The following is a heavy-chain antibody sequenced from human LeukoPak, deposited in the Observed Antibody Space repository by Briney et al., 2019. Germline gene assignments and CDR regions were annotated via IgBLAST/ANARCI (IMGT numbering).Heavy chain of an antibody. V-gene: IGHV4-38-2*02. CDR3: ARVLGTTPWFDP. D-gene: IGHD1-7*01. Sequence: SETLSLTCTVSGYSISSGYYWGWIRQPPGKGLEWIGSIYHSGSTYYNPSLKSRVTISVDTSKNQFSLELSSVTAADTAVYYCARVLGTTPWFDPWGQGTLVTVSS. J-gene: IGHJ5*02. CDR2: IYHSGST. CDR1: GYSISSGYY.